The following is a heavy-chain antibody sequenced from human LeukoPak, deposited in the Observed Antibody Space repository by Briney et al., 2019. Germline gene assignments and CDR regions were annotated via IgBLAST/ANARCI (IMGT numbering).Heavy chain of an antibody. J-gene: IGHJ4*02. D-gene: IGHD2/OR15-2a*01. CDR3: ATDRYYFNIDVSPRFDY. V-gene: IGHV3-7*01. CDR1: GFTFSGYW. Sequence: GGSLRLSCAGSGFTFSGYWMTWVRQAPGKGLEWVANINHDGDEKNYVDSVRGRFTISRDNANNLVDLQMTALRVEDTAVYYCATDRYYFNIDVSPRFDYWGQGTLVTVSS. CDR2: INHDGDEK.